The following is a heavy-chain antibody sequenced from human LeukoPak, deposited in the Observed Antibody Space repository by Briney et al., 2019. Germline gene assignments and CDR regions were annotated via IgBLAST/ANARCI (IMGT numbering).Heavy chain of an antibody. Sequence: GGSLRLSCAASGFTFTNAWMSSVRQAPGKGLEWVGRIKSKGDGETIDNAAPVKGRFTMSRDDSKATLYLQMNSLKAEDTAVYYCTTDLGLTMIRGVIVYWGQGALVTVSS. D-gene: IGHD3-10*01. CDR1: GFTFTNAW. CDR2: IKSKGDGETI. V-gene: IGHV3-15*01. CDR3: TTDLGLTMIRGVIVY. J-gene: IGHJ4*02.